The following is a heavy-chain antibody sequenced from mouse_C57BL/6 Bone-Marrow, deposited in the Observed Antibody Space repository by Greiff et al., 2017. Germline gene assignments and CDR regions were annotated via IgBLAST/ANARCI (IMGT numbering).Heavy chain of an antibody. V-gene: IGHV1-4*01. J-gene: IGHJ4*01. CDR3: ARFFPYYGSSPYAMDY. Sequence: VQLQQSGADLARPGASVTMSCKASGYTFTSYTMHWVKQRPGQGLEWIGYINPSSGYTKYNQKFKDKATLTADKASSTAYMQLSSLTSEDSAVYYGARFFPYYGSSPYAMDYWGQGTSVTVSS. D-gene: IGHD1-1*01. CDR2: INPSSGYT. CDR1: GYTFTSYT.